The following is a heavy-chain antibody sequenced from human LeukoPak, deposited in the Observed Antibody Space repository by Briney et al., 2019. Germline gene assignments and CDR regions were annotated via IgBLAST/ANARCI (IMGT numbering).Heavy chain of an antibody. CDR1: GGSISSSSYY. D-gene: IGHD6-19*01. CDR3: ARGTTVGNTGYYFDY. Sequence: PSQTLSLTCTVSGGSISSSSYYWGWIRQPPGKGLEWIANIYYSGSTYYNPSLKTRVTISVDTSKNQFSLKLASVSAADTAVYYCARGTTVGNTGYYFDYWGQGTLVTVSS. J-gene: IGHJ4*02. CDR2: IYYSGST. V-gene: IGHV4-39*01.